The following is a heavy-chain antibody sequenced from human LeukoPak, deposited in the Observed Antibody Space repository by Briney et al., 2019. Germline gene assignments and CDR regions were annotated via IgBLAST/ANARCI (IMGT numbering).Heavy chain of an antibody. J-gene: IGHJ6*02. CDR3: ARYSQEADPPAYYGMDV. V-gene: IGHV4-4*02. Sequence: SETLSLTCAVSGGSISSSNWWSWVRQPPGKGLEWIGEIYHSGSTNYNPSLKSRVTISVDKSKNQFSLKLSSVTAADTAVYYCARYSQEADPPAYYGMDVWGQGTTVTVSS. CDR2: IYHSGST. CDR1: GGSISSSNW. D-gene: IGHD2-21*01.